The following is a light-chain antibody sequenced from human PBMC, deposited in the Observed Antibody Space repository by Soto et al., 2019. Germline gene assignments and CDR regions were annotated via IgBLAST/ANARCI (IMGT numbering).Light chain of an antibody. J-gene: IGKJ4*01. CDR3: QQRSNSPLT. V-gene: IGKV3-11*01. Sequence: EIVLTRSPATLSLSPGKMSTLSCRASQSISTYLAWYQHKPGQAPRLLIYDASNRATGIPARFSGSGSGKDFTLTISSLEPEDFAVYYCQQRSNSPLTFGGGTKVDIK. CDR2: DAS. CDR1: QSISTY.